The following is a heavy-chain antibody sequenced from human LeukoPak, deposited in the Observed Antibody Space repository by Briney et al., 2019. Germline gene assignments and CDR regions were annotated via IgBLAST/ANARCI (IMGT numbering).Heavy chain of an antibody. CDR2: ISSTSSYI. D-gene: IGHD3-3*01. V-gene: IGHV3-21*01. CDR1: GFTFSNFI. J-gene: IGHJ6*03. CDR3: ARAGDFSYYDFWSGAGGDYYYYMDV. Sequence: GGSLRLSCAASGFTFSNFIMNWVRQAPGKGLEWVSSISSTSSYIYYADSVKGRFTISIDNAKTSLYLQMNSLRAEDTAVYYCARAGDFSYYDFWSGAGGDYYYYMDVWGKGTTVTVSS.